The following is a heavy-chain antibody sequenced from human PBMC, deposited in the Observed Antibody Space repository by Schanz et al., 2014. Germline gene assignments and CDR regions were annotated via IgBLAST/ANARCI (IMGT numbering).Heavy chain of an antibody. CDR3: DGLRHNYVLNW. V-gene: IGHV1-46*02. CDR1: GYTFHNYY. CDR2: SSPSTGRP. J-gene: IGHJ5*01. Sequence: SGPEVSEPGASVKVSCTASGYTFHNYYRHWVRQAPGQRPECLGVSSPSTGRPTYAPKCQERVASTRDTYMTTVYMEWCSVRSDDTTSNFCDGLRHNYVLNW. D-gene: IGHD3-16*01.